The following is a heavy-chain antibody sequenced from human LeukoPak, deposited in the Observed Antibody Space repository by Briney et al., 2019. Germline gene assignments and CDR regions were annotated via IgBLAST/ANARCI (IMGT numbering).Heavy chain of an antibody. V-gene: IGHV3-23*01. J-gene: IGHJ4*02. CDR3: AKDFWCSSTSCSYYFDY. D-gene: IGHD2-2*01. CDR1: GFTFSSYA. Sequence: GGSLRFSCAASGFTFSSYAMSWVRQAPGKGLEWVSAISGSGGSTYYADSVKGRFTISRDNSKNTLYLQMNSLRAEDTAVYYCAKDFWCSSTSCSYYFDYWGQGTLVTVSS. CDR2: ISGSGGST.